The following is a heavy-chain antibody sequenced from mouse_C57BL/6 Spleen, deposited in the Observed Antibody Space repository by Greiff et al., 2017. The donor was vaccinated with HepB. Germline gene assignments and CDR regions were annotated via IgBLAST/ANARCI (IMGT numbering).Heavy chain of an antibody. Sequence: EVKLQESGPGLVKPSQSLSLTCSVTGYSITSGYYWNWIRQFPGNKLEWMGYISYDGSNNYNPSLKNRISITRDTSKNQFFLKLNSVTTEDTATYYCARYYYGSQYYFDYWGQGTTLTVSS. D-gene: IGHD1-1*01. J-gene: IGHJ2*01. V-gene: IGHV3-6*01. CDR1: GYSITSGYY. CDR3: ARYYYGSQYYFDY. CDR2: ISYDGSN.